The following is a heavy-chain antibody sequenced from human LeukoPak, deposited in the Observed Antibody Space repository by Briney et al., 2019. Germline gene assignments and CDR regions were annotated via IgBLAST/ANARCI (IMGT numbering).Heavy chain of an antibody. D-gene: IGHD3-22*01. Sequence: ASLKVPCKASGYTFTSYGISWVRQAPGQGLEGMGWISAYNGNTNYAQKLQGRVTMTTDTSTSTGYMALRSLRSDDTAVYYCASERYYYDSSGYYHYYYYGMDVWGQGTTVTVSS. CDR1: GYTFTSYG. CDR3: ASERYYYDSSGYYHYYYYGMDV. CDR2: ISAYNGNT. V-gene: IGHV1-18*01. J-gene: IGHJ6*02.